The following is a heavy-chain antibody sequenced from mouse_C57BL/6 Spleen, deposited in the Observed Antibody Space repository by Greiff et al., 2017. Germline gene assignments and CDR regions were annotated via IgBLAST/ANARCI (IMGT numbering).Heavy chain of an antibody. CDR2: IWRGGST. CDR3: AKNPNSNCGAWFAY. V-gene: IGHV2-5*01. J-gene: IGHJ3*01. D-gene: IGHD2-5*01. Sequence: VKLMESGPGLVQPSQSLSITCTVSGFSLTSYGVHWVRQSPGKGLEWLGVIWRGGSTDYNAAFMSRLSITKDNSKSQVFFKMNSLQADDTAIYYCAKNPNSNCGAWFAYWGQGTLVTVSA. CDR1: GFSLTSYG.